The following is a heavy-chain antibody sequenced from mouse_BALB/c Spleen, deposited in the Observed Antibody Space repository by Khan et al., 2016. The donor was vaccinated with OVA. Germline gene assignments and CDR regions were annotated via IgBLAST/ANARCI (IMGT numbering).Heavy chain of an antibody. CDR3: ARAYYRDDGYYAMDY. J-gene: IGHJ4*01. Sequence: VQLQESGPGLVAPSQSLSITCTVSGFSLSRYNIHWVRQPPGKGLEWLGMIWGGGGTDYNSPLKSRLSISKDNSKSQVFLKMNSLQTDDSAMSYGARAYYRDDGYYAMDYWGQGTAVTVSS. CDR1: GFSLSRYN. CDR2: IWGGGGT. D-gene: IGHD2-14*01. V-gene: IGHV2-6-4*01.